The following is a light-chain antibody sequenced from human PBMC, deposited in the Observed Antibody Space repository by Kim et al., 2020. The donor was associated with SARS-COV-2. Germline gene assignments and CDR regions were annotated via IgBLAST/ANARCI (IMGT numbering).Light chain of an antibody. Sequence: PGERATLACRASQSINIDVAWYQQKPGRAPRLIIYDASKRASGVPARFSGSGSGIDFALTITGLEPEDFAGYYWKEHATWPPALTSGGGTK. CDR2: DAS. CDR3: KEHATWPPALT. V-gene: IGKV3-11*01. CDR1: QSINID. J-gene: IGKJ4*01.